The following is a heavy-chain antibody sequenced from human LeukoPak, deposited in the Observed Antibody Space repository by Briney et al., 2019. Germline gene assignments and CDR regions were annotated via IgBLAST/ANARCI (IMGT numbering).Heavy chain of an antibody. D-gene: IGHD1-14*01. CDR3: ASQRDAPGSNHATWFDP. CDR1: GYTLTELS. J-gene: IGHJ5*02. Sequence: ASVKVSCKVSGYTLTELSMHWVRQAPGKGLEWMGGFDPEDGETIYAQKFQGRVTMTEDTYTDTAYMELSSLRSEGTAVYYCASQRDAPGSNHATWFDPWGQGTLVTVSS. V-gene: IGHV1-24*01. CDR2: FDPEDGET.